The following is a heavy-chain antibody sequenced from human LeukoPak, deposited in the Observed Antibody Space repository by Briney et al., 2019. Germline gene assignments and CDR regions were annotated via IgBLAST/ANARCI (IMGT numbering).Heavy chain of an antibody. CDR2: IYYIGDT. J-gene: IGHJ4*02. CDR1: VVSITNYY. D-gene: IGHD3-10*01. Sequence: SETLSLTCIVSVVSITNYYWSWIRQPPAMGLEGIGYIYYIGDTNYNPSLKSRITISLDRSKSQFSLRLSSVTAADTAVYYCARARAAPGPMVRGVSFDSWGQGTLVTVSS. V-gene: IGHV4-59*01. CDR3: ARARAAPGPMVRGVSFDS.